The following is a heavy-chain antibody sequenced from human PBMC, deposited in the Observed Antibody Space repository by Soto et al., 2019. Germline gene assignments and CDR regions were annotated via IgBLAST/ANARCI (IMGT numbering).Heavy chain of an antibody. CDR1: GGSITSNW. CDR3: ARDSYGYVIYYYYGMDV. J-gene: IGHJ6*02. V-gene: IGHV4-39*02. D-gene: IGHD5-18*01. CDR2: IYYSGST. Sequence: SETLSLTCAVSGGSITSNWWSWFSQPPGKGLEWIGSIYYSGSTYYNPSLKSRVTISVDTSKNQFSLKLSSVTAADTAVYYCARDSYGYVIYYYYGMDVWGQGTTVTVSS.